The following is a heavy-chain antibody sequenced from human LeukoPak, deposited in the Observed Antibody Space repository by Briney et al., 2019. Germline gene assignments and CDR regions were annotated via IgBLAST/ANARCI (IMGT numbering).Heavy chain of an antibody. Sequence: GGSLRLSCAASGFTFSSYAMSWVRQAPGKGLEWVSTISGSGDSTFYPDSVKGRFTISSDKSRNTLYLQMNSLRAEDTAVYYCAKDRNTGATPFDYWGQGTLVTVSP. J-gene: IGHJ4*02. CDR2: ISGSGDST. CDR3: AKDRNTGATPFDY. D-gene: IGHD1-26*01. CDR1: GFTFSSYA. V-gene: IGHV3-23*01.